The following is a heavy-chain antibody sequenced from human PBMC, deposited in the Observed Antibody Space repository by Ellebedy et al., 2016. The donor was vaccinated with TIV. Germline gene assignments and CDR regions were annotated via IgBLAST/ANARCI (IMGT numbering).Heavy chain of an antibody. CDR2: IYPGDSDT. CDR3: ARGSSGYYYGFDY. V-gene: IGHV5-51*01. Sequence: KVSCKGSGYSFTRTWIGWVRQMPGRGLEWMGIIYPGDSDTKYSPSFQGQVTISADKSINTAYLQWSSLKASDTAMYYCARGSSGYYYGFDYWGQGTLVTVSS. CDR1: GYSFTRTW. J-gene: IGHJ4*02. D-gene: IGHD3-22*01.